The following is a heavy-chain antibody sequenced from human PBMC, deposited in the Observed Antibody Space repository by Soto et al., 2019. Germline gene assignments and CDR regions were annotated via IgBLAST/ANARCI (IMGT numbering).Heavy chain of an antibody. J-gene: IGHJ6*02. D-gene: IGHD4-17*01. CDR1: GGTISSYA. V-gene: IGHV1-69*01. Sequence: QVQLVQSGAEVKKPGASVKVSCKASGGTISSYAISWVRQAPGQGLEWMGWIIPNFGTANYAQKVQGRVTITADESTSTAYMELSSLRSEDTAVYYCARAPPSCPVTTYYYYGIDVWGQGTTVTVSS. CDR3: ARAPPSCPVTTYYYYGIDV. CDR2: IIPNFGTA.